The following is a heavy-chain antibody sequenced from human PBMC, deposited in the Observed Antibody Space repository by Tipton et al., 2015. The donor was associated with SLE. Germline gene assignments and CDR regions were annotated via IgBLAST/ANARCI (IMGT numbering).Heavy chain of an antibody. CDR3: ARAPGVGYCSGGSCFTGAFDI. Sequence: TLSLTCTVSGYSISSGYYWGWIRQPPGKGLEWIGSIYHSGSTYYNPSLKSRVTISVDTSKNQFSLKLSSVTAADTAVYYCARAPGVGYCSGGSCFTGAFDIWGQGTMVTVSS. CDR1: GYSISSGYY. CDR2: IYHSGST. D-gene: IGHD2-15*01. J-gene: IGHJ3*02. V-gene: IGHV4-38-2*02.